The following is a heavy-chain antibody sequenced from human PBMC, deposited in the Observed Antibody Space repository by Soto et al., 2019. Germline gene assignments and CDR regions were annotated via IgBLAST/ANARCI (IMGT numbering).Heavy chain of an antibody. CDR3: AGVIGGDSEYYFDY. CDR1: GVSVSSGGYY. D-gene: IGHD4-17*01. Sequence: PSETLSLTCTVSGVSVSSGGYYWGWIRQHPGKCLEWIGNIYHSGRTYYNPSLKRRVIMSVDTSKNHFSLNLNSGTAADTAMYFCAGVIGGDSEYYFDYWGQGTLVTVS. J-gene: IGHJ4*02. CDR2: IYHSGRT. V-gene: IGHV4-31*03.